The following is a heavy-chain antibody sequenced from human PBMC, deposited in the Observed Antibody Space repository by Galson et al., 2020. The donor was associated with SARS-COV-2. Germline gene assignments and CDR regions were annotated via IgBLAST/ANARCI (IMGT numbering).Heavy chain of an antibody. J-gene: IGHJ6*02. CDR1: GFTFSSYS. Sequence: NSGGSLRLSCAASGFTFSSYSMNWVRKAPGKGLEWVSSISSSSSYIYYADSVKGRFTISRDNAKNSLYLQMNSLRAEDTAVYYCARDRVGARGKDYYYGMDVWGQGTTVTVSS. CDR2: ISSSSSYI. V-gene: IGHV3-21*01. CDR3: ARDRVGARGKDYYYGMDV. D-gene: IGHD1-26*01.